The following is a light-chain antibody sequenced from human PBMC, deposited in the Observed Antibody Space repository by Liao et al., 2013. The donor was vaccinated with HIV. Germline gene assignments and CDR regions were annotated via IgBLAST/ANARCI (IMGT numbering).Light chain of an antibody. CDR1: KLGDKY. CDR2: QDS. V-gene: IGLV3-1*01. Sequence: SYELTQPPSVSVSPGQTASITCSGDKLGDKYACWYQQKPGQSPVLVIYQDSKRPSGIPERFSGSNSGNTATLTISGTQAMDEGDYYCQVWDSSTVVFGGGTKLTVL. CDR3: QVWDSSTVV. J-gene: IGLJ2*01.